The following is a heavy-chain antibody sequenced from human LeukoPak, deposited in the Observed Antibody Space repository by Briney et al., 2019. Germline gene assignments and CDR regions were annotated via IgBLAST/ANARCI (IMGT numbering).Heavy chain of an antibody. Sequence: GGSLRLSCAASGFTFSSYSMNWVRQAPGKGLEWVSSISSSSSYIYYADSVKGRFTISRDNAKNSLYLQMNSLRAEDTAVYYCARTQIGGGDAFDTWGQGTMVTVSS. D-gene: IGHD3-16*01. CDR3: ARTQIGGGDAFDT. V-gene: IGHV3-21*01. J-gene: IGHJ3*02. CDR2: ISSSSSYI. CDR1: GFTFSSYS.